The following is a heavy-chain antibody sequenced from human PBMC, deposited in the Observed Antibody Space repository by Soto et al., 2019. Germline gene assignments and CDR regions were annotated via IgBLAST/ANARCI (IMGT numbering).Heavy chain of an antibody. CDR1: GFTFGSSA. CDR2: IVVASGYS. CDR3: AADVIGVAGDFDH. V-gene: IGHV1-58*01. D-gene: IGHD6-19*01. J-gene: IGHJ4*02. Sequence: LVQSGPDVKKPGTSVKVSCKTSGFTFGSSAVQWVRQVRGHRLEWIGWIVVASGYSNVSQKFQERVSLTRDLSTNTAFMELSSLTSEDSAMYYCAADVIGVAGDFDHWGQGTLVSVSS.